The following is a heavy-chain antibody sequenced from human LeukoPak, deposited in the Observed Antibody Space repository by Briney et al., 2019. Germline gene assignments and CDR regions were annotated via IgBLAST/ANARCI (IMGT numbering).Heavy chain of an antibody. CDR2: IKQDGSEK. V-gene: IGHV3-7*05. J-gene: IGHJ5*02. CDR1: GFTFSNYG. D-gene: IGHD5-24*01. Sequence: GGSLRLSCAASGFTFSNYGMIWVRQAPGKGLEWVGNIKQDGSEKRYADSVRGRFSISRDNAQTSLYLQMTSLRAEDTAVYYCARASDPWLQLTWGQGTLVTVSS. CDR3: ARASDPWLQLT.